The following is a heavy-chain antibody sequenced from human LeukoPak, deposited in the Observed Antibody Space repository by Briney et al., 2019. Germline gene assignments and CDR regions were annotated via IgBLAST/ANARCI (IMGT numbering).Heavy chain of an antibody. D-gene: IGHD2/OR15-2a*01. CDR1: GFIFSTYA. CDR3: ARGPTRANSSDY. Sequence: PGGPLRLSCAASGFIFSTYALSWVRQAPGKGLEWVSSISGSGGTTNYADSVKGRFTISRDNSKNTLYLQMNSLRAEDTAVYYCARGPTRANSSDYWGQGTLVTVSS. CDR2: ISGSGGTT. V-gene: IGHV3-23*01. J-gene: IGHJ4*02.